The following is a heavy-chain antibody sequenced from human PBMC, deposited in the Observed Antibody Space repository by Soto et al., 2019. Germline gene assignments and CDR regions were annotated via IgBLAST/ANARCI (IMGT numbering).Heavy chain of an antibody. D-gene: IGHD3-10*01. CDR2: INAANGDT. J-gene: IGHJ4*02. V-gene: IGHV1-3*01. Sequence: ASVKVSCKASGYTSSTFPMHWVRQAPGQNLEWMGWINAANGDTGYSQNFQGRDTITRDTTASTAYMELSGLRSEDTAVYFCARKDYYGSGTYHFDYWGQGTLVTVSS. CDR3: ARKDYYGSGTYHFDY. CDR1: GYTSSTFP.